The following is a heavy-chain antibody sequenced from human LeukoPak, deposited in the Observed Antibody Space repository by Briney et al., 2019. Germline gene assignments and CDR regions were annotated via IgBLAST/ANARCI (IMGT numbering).Heavy chain of an antibody. V-gene: IGHV1-2*04. J-gene: IGHJ6*02. CDR1: GYTFTGYY. Sequence: ASVKVSCKASGYTFTGYYMHWVRQAPGQGLEWMGWINPNSGGTNYAQKFQGWVTMTRDTSISTAYMELSRLRSDDTAVYYCARDDGKATIKDYYYYGMDVWGQGTTVTVSS. D-gene: IGHD5-24*01. CDR2: INPNSGGT. CDR3: ARDDGKATIKDYYYYGMDV.